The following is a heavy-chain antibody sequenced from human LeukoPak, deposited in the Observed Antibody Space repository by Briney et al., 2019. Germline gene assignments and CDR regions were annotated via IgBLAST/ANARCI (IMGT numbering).Heavy chain of an antibody. D-gene: IGHD6-13*01. J-gene: IGHJ4*02. CDR1: GFARRTRGGA. Sequence: SGPTLVNPPQTLTLTCTFSGFARRTRGGAVGWIRQPPGKAMEWLSLIYWNDGKRYSPSLHSGLTITSDTYKNQVVLTMTNMDPVDTATYYCAYRPPGSSQMDFWGQGTLVTVSS. V-gene: IGHV2-5*01. CDR3: AYRPPGSSQMDF. CDR2: IYWNDGK.